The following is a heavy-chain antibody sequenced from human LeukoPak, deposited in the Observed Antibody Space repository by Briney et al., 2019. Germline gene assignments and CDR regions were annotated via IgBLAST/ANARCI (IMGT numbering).Heavy chain of an antibody. CDR2: ISWSSNSI. D-gene: IGHD3-22*01. Sequence: PGGSLRLSCAASGFRFYDYAMHWVRHAPGKGLEWVSGISWSSNSIGYADSVKGRFTISRDNAKNSLYLQMNSLRAEDTAFYYCAKVPNPNYYNSSGYPFDCWGQGTLVTVSS. V-gene: IGHV3-9*01. J-gene: IGHJ4*02. CDR3: AKVPNPNYYNSSGYPFDC. CDR1: GFRFYDYA.